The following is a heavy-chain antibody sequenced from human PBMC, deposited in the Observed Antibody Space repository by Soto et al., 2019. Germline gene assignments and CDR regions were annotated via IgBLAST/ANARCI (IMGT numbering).Heavy chain of an antibody. J-gene: IGHJ6*02. V-gene: IGHV3-23*01. CDR1: GFTFSSYA. CDR3: VKWESSYNYYYSAMDV. D-gene: IGHD1-26*01. Sequence: AGGSLRLSCAASGFTFSSYAMNWVRQAPGKGLEWVSTISASGVTTYYADSVKGRFTISRDNSKNTLYLQMNSLRAEDTAVYYCVKWESSYNYYYSAMDVWGQGTTVTVSS. CDR2: ISASGVTT.